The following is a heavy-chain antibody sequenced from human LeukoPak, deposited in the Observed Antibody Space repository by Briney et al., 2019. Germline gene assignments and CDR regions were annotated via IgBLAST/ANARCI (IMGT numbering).Heavy chain of an antibody. CDR2: IYWNDDK. Sequence: SGPTLVKPRQTLTLTCTFSGFSLSTSGVGVGWIRQPPGKALEWLALIYWNDDKRYSPSLKSRLTITKDTSKNQVVLTMTNMDPVDTATYYCAHWSGYSYGLDYWGQGTLVTVSS. CDR1: GFSLSTSGVG. CDR3: AHWSGYSYGLDY. V-gene: IGHV2-5*01. J-gene: IGHJ4*02. D-gene: IGHD5-18*01.